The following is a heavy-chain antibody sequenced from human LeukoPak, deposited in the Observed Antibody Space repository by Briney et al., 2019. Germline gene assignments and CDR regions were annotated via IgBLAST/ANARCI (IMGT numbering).Heavy chain of an antibody. CDR2: IDTSGNT. CDR3: ARAASGDAVDYYGSGRRYYYYYMDV. D-gene: IGHD3-10*01. V-gene: IGHV4-4*07. Sequence: PSETLSLTCTVSGGSISGYYWSWTRQPAGKGLEWIGRIDTSGNTNYNPSLKSRVTMSLDTSKNQFSLEVMSVTAADTAVYYCARAASGDAVDYYGSGRRYYYYYMDVWGKGTTVTISS. J-gene: IGHJ6*03. CDR1: GGSISGYY.